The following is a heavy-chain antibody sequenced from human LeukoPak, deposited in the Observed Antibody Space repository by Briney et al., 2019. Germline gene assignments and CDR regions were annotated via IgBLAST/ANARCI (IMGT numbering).Heavy chain of an antibody. CDR2: INPNSGGT. J-gene: IGHJ6*03. Sequence: ASVKVSCKASGYTFTGYYMHWVRQAPGQGREGMGWINPNSGGTNYAQKFQGGVTMTRDTSISTAYMELSRLRSDDTAVYYCARDLTTVADSYYYYYMDVWGKGTTVTVSS. D-gene: IGHD2-15*01. V-gene: IGHV1-2*02. CDR1: GYTFTGYY. CDR3: ARDLTTVADSYYYYYMDV.